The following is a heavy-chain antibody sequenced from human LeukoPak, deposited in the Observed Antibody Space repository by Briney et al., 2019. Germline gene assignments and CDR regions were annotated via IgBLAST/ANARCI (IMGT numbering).Heavy chain of an antibody. V-gene: IGHV4-30-4*08. CDR3: ARGVVAVFDY. J-gene: IGHJ4*02. D-gene: IGHD2-15*01. CDR1: GGSISSGDSY. Sequence: SQTLSLTCTVAGGSISSGDSYWSWIRQPPGKGLEWIGYIYYSGSTYYNPSLKSRVTISVDTSKNQFSLKLSSVTAADTAVYYCARGVVAVFDYWGQGTLVTVSS. CDR2: IYYSGST.